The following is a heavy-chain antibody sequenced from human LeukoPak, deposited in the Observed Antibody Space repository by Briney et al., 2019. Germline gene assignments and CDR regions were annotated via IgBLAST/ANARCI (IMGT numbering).Heavy chain of an antibody. CDR2: ISAYNGNT. Sequence: VTVSRKASGYCFTSYGFSWVRQAPGQGREWVGWISAYNGNTNYAQKLQGRVTMTTDTSKSTAYMELRIMSSDDTAVYYCARDSDEILTGDYWREGTLVTVTS. CDR1: GYCFTSYG. CDR3: ARDSDEILTGDY. V-gene: IGHV1-18*01. J-gene: IGHJ4*02. D-gene: IGHD3-9*01.